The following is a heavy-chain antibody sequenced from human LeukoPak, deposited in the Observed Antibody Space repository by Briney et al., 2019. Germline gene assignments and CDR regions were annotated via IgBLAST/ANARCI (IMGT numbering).Heavy chain of an antibody. CDR1: GDSISSYY. CDR2: IYTRGST. J-gene: IGHJ4*02. D-gene: IGHD4-17*01. Sequence: SETLSLTCTVSGDSISSYYWSWIPHPAEKGLEWVGRIYTRGSTNYNPSLKSRVTMSVDTSKNQFSLKLSSVTAADTAVYFCARDAYPDYGDYRVDYWGKGTLVTVSS. V-gene: IGHV4-4*07. CDR3: ARDAYPDYGDYRVDY.